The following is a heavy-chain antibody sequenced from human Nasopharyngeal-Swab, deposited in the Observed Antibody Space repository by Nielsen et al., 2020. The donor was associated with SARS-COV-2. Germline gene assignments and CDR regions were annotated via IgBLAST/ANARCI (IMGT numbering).Heavy chain of an antibody. J-gene: IGHJ4*02. Sequence: GPRAPGRRLEWMGWINAGNGNTKYSQKFQGRVTITRDTSASTAYMELSSLRSEDTAVYYCARAKYCSSTSCLRWGYFDYWGQGTLVTVSS. CDR3: ARAKYCSSTSCLRWGYFDY. D-gene: IGHD2-2*01. V-gene: IGHV1-3*01. CDR2: INAGNGNT.